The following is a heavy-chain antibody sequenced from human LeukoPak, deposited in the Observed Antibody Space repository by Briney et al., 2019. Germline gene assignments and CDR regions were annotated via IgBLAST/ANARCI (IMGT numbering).Heavy chain of an antibody. J-gene: IGHJ4*02. V-gene: IGHV3-23*01. Sequence: GGSLRLSCGASGFTFSSYAMSWVRQAPGKGLEWVSAISNSGGRTYYEDSVKGRFTISRDNSDNTLYLQINSLRAEDTAVYYCAKTDVGIGWHHFDYWGQGTLVTVSS. CDR1: GFTFSSYA. CDR2: ISNSGGRT. D-gene: IGHD6-19*01. CDR3: AKTDVGIGWHHFDY.